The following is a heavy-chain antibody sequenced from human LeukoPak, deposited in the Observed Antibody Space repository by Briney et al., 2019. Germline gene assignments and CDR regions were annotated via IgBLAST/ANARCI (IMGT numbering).Heavy chain of an antibody. CDR3: ARYPGYCSGGSCGTNWFDP. CDR1: GFTFSSYA. D-gene: IGHD2-15*01. V-gene: IGHV4-34*01. Sequence: GSLRLSCAASGFTFSSYAMSWIRQPPGKGLEWIGEINHSGSTNYNPSLKSRVTISVDTSKNQFSLKLSSVTAADTAVYYCARYPGYCSGGSCGTNWFDPWGQGTLVTVSS. CDR2: INHSGST. J-gene: IGHJ5*02.